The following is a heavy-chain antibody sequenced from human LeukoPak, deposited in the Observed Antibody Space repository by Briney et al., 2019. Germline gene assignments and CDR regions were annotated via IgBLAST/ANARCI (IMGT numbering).Heavy chain of an antibody. CDR1: GGSISSYY. Sequence: PSETLSLTSTVSGGSISSYYWSWIRQPPGKGLEWIGYIYYSGSTNYNPSLKSRVTISVDTSKNQFSLKLSSVTAADTAVYYCARLDPYYGDYAAFDIWGQGTMVTVSS. CDR3: ARLDPYYGDYAAFDI. V-gene: IGHV4-59*08. CDR2: IYYSGST. D-gene: IGHD4-17*01. J-gene: IGHJ3*02.